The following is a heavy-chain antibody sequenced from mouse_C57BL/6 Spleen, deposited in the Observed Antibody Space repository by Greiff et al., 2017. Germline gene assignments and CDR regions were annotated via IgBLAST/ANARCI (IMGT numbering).Heavy chain of an antibody. CDR1: GYSITSGYY. D-gene: IGHD2-5*01. Sequence: EVKLMESGPGLVKPSQSLSLTCSVTGYSITSGYYWNWIRQFPGNKLEWMGYISYDGSNNYNPTLKNRISNTRDTSKNQFFLKLNSVTTEDTATYYCARSSNYFYYFDYWGQGTTLTVSA. V-gene: IGHV3-6*01. CDR3: ARSSNYFYYFDY. J-gene: IGHJ2*01. CDR2: ISYDGSN.